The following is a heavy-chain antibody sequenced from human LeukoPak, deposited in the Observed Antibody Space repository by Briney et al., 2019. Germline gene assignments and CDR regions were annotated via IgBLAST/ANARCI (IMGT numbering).Heavy chain of an antibody. CDR2: IYYSGST. CDR3: ATPYCSSTSCYPGEIDY. CDR1: GGSISSSYYY. V-gene: IGHV4-39*01. D-gene: IGHD2-2*01. J-gene: IGHJ4*02. Sequence: SETLSLTCTVSGGSISSSYYYWGWIRQPPGKGLEWIGSIYYSGSTYYNPSLKSRVTISVDTSKNQFSLKLRSVTAADTAVYYCATPYCSSTSCYPGEIDYWGQGTLVTVSS.